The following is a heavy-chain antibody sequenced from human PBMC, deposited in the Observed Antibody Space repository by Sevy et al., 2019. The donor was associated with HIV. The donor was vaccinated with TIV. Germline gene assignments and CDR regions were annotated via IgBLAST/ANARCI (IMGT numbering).Heavy chain of an antibody. CDR2: ISGSGGST. J-gene: IGHJ4*02. CDR1: GFTFSSYA. D-gene: IGHD6-13*01. V-gene: IGHV3-23*01. Sequence: GGSLRLSCAASGFTFSSYAMSWVRQAPGKGLEWVSAISGSGGSTYYADSVKGRFTIFRDNSKNTRNLQMNSLRANGTAVYYCAKMFTGGVAAAIDYLGQVTLVTVSS. CDR3: AKMFTGGVAAAIDY.